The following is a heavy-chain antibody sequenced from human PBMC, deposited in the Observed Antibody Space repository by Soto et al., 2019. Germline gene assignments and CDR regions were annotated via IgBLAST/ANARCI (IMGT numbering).Heavy chain of an antibody. Sequence: QVHLVQSGAEVKSPGSAVKVSCKVSGAGDTFSNYGLNWMRQAPGQGLEWMGGTIPAFGTANYAQKFQGRVTITADTSTTTAYMELRSLRSDVSAVYYCWLHDKTALSPLDSCCQGTLVSLSS. J-gene: IGHJ4*02. D-gene: IGHD5-12*01. V-gene: IGHV1-69*06. CDR2: TIPAFGTA. CDR1: GAGDTFSNYG. CDR3: WLHDKTALSPLDS.